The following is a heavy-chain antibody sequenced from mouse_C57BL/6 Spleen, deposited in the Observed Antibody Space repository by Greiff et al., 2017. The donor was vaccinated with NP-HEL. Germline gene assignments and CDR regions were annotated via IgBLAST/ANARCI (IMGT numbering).Heavy chain of an antibody. V-gene: IGHV1-39*01. CDR3: ARGTTVVAKGYWYFDV. Sequence: EVQLVESGPELVKPGASVKISCKASGYSFTDYNMNWVKQSNGKSLEWIGVINPNYGTTSYNQKFKGKATLTVDQSSSTAYMQLNSLTSEDSAVYYCARGTTVVAKGYWYFDVWGTGTTVTVSS. CDR2: INPNYGTT. J-gene: IGHJ1*03. D-gene: IGHD1-1*01. CDR1: GYSFTDYN.